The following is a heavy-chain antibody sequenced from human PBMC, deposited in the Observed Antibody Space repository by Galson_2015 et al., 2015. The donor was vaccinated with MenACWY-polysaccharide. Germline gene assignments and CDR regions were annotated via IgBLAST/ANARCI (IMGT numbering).Heavy chain of an antibody. Sequence: SLRLSCAASGFTFNTYAMNWVRQAPGKGLEWVSAISGNGGSSYFADSMRGRFSVSRHTSRNTLYLQMNNLRPEDTAVYYCARERHTGSFDSDALDVWGQGTVVSVSS. CDR1: GFTFNTYA. J-gene: IGHJ3*01. V-gene: IGHV3-23*01. CDR3: ARERHTGSFDSDALDV. CDR2: ISGNGGSS. D-gene: IGHD1-26*01.